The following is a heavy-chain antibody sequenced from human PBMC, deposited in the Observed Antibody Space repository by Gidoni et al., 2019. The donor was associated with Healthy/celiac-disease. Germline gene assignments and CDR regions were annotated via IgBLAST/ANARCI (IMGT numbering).Heavy chain of an antibody. CDR2: ISYDGSNK. CDR3: ARGVSIAAAGYYGMDV. J-gene: IGHJ6*02. V-gene: IGHV3-30*04. CDR1: GFPFSSYA. Sequence: QVQLVESGGGVVQPGRSLRLSCAASGFPFSSYAMHWVRQAPGKGLEWVAVISYDGSNKYYADSVKGRFTISRDNSKNTLYLQMNSLRAEDTAVYYCARGVSIAAAGYYGMDVWGQGTTVTVSS. D-gene: IGHD6-13*01.